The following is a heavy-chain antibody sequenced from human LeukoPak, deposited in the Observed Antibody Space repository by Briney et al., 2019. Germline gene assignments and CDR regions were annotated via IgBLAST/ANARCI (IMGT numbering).Heavy chain of an antibody. CDR3: AKADIVVVVAARFDY. V-gene: IGHV3-30*18. Sequence: GGSLRLSCAASGFTFSSYGMHWVRQAPGKGLEWVAVISYDGSNKYYADSVKGRFTISRDNSKNTLYLQMNSLRAEDTAVYYCAKADIVVVVAARFDYWGQGTLATVSS. CDR1: GFTFSSYG. J-gene: IGHJ4*02. CDR2: ISYDGSNK. D-gene: IGHD2-15*01.